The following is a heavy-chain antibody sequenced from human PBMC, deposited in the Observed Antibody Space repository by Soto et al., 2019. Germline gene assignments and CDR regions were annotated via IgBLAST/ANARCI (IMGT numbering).Heavy chain of an antibody. CDR3: ARHYCGGDCSFDAFDI. CDR1: GGSISSSSYY. D-gene: IGHD2-21*02. V-gene: IGHV4-39*01. J-gene: IGHJ3*02. Sequence: QLQLQESGPGLVKPSETLSLTCTVSGGSISSSSYYWGWIRQPPGKGLAWIGSIYYSGSTYYNPSLKSRVTISVDTSKNQFSLKLSSVTAADTAVYYCARHYCGGDCSFDAFDIWGQGTMVTVSS. CDR2: IYYSGST.